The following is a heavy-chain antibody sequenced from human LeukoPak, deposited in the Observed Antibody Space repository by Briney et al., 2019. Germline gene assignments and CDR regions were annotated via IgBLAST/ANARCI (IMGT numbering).Heavy chain of an antibody. CDR2: IWFGGTKK. V-gene: IGHV3-33*01. D-gene: IGHD3-10*01. Sequence: PGRSLRLSCAASGFTFSIYGMHWVRQAPGKGLEWVALIWFGGTKKYYADSVKGRFTISRDNSKNTLYLQMNSLRAEDTAVYYCAREEATTVRGVSDYWGQGTLVTVSS. CDR3: AREEATTVRGVSDY. J-gene: IGHJ4*02. CDR1: GFTFSIYG.